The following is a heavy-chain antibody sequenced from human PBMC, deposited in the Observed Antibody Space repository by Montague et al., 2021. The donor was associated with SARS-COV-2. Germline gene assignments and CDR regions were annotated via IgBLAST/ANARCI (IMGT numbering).Heavy chain of an antibody. D-gene: IGHD5-24*01. CDR2: VSYSSTYI. J-gene: IGHJ4*02. CDR3: VRDQSPMGFDY. Sequence: SLRLSCAASGFTLGNYNMNWIRQAPGKGLEWVSSVSYSSTYIYYADSVKGRFSISRDNAQNSLSLQMNNLRADDTAVYYCVRDQSPMGFDYWGQGTLVTVSS. V-gene: IGHV3-21*03. CDR1: GFTLGNYN.